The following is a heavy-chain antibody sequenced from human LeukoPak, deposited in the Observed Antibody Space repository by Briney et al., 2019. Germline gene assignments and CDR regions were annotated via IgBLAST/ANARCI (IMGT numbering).Heavy chain of an antibody. CDR2: IRYDGSNK. Sequence: GGSLRLSCAASGFTFSSYGMHWVRQAPGKGLEWVAFIRYDGSNKYYADSVKGRCTISRDNSKNTLYLQMNSLRAEDTAVYYCAKLGKGYCSSTSCYLDYWGQGTLVTVSS. V-gene: IGHV3-30*02. J-gene: IGHJ4*02. D-gene: IGHD2-2*01. CDR1: GFTFSSYG. CDR3: AKLGKGYCSSTSCYLDY.